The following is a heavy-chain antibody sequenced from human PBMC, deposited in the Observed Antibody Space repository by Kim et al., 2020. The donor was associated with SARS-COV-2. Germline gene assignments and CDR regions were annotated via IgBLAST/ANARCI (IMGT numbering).Heavy chain of an antibody. CDR2: IRSKAYGGTT. CDR1: GFTFGDYA. J-gene: IGHJ3*02. CDR3: TRVPMITFGGVIVADAFDI. D-gene: IGHD3-16*02. V-gene: IGHV3-49*03. Sequence: GGSLRLSCTASGFTFGDYAMSWFRQAPGKGLEWVGFIRSKAYGGTTEYAASVKGRFTISRDDSKSIAYLQMNSLKTEDTAVYYCTRVPMITFGGVIVADAFDIWGQGTMVTVSS.